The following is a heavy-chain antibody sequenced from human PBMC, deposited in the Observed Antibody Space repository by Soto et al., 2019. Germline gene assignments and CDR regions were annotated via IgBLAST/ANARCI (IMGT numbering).Heavy chain of an antibody. J-gene: IGHJ4*02. V-gene: IGHV3-21*01. CDR1: GFTFSSYS. D-gene: IGHD4-4*01. CDR3: ASLNNFYSRMTTVRLDY. Sequence: EVQLVESGGGLVKPGGSLRLSCAASGFTFSSYSMNWVRQAPWKGLEWVSSISSSSSYIYYADSVKGRFTISRDNAKNSLYLQMNSLRAEDTAVYYCASLNNFYSRMTTVRLDYWGQGTLVTVSS. CDR2: ISSSSSYI.